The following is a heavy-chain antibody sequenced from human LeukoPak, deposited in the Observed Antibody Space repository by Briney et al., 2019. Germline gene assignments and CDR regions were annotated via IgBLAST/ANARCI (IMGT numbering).Heavy chain of an antibody. D-gene: IGHD6-19*01. Sequence: PSETLSLTCTVSGGSISSYYWSWIRQPPGKGLEWIGYIYYSGSTNYNPSLKSRVTMSVDTSKNQFSLKLSSVTAADTAVYYCARGIAVAGTLHNYYYYGMDVWGQGTTVTVSS. CDR1: GGSISSYY. CDR2: IYYSGST. J-gene: IGHJ6*02. CDR3: ARGIAVAGTLHNYYYYGMDV. V-gene: IGHV4-59*12.